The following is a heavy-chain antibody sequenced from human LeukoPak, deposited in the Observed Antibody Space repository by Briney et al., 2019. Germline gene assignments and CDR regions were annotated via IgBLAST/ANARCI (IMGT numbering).Heavy chain of an antibody. V-gene: IGHV1-69*01. D-gene: IGHD5-12*01. CDR3: ARSPRGYSGYEARLNWFDP. Sequence: SVKVSCKASGGTFSSYAISWVRQAPGQGLEWMGGIIPIFGTANYAQKFQGRVTITADESTSTAYMELSSLRSEDTAVYYCARSPRGYSGYEARLNWFDPWGQETLVTVSS. J-gene: IGHJ5*02. CDR1: GGTFSSYA. CDR2: IIPIFGTA.